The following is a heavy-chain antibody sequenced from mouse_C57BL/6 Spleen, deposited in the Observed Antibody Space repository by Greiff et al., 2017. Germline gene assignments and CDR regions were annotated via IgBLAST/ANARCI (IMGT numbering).Heavy chain of an antibody. V-gene: IGHV1-26*01. Sequence: EVQLQQSGPELVKPGASVKISCKASGYTFTDYYMNWVKQSHGKSLEWIGDINPNNGGTSYNQKFKGKATLTVDKSSSTAYMELRSLTSEDSAVYYCASWGNYYGSSPDYYAMDYWGQGTSVTVSS. CDR1: GYTFTDYY. CDR2: INPNNGGT. J-gene: IGHJ4*01. D-gene: IGHD1-1*01. CDR3: ASWGNYYGSSPDYYAMDY.